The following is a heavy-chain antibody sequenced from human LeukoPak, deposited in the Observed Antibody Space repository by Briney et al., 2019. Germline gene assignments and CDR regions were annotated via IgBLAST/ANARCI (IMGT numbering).Heavy chain of an antibody. D-gene: IGHD3-9*01. CDR2: TSYSGST. CDR3: GRRTYYDTLTGYTYWYFDL. V-gene: IGHV4-59*01. J-gene: IGHJ2*01. Sequence: SETLFLTCTVSGGSISSYYWSWIRQPPGKRLEWIGYTSYSGSTDYNPSLKSRDTMSVDTSKNQFSLKLSSVTAADTAVYYCGRRTYYDTLTGYTYWYFDLWGRGTLVTVSS. CDR1: GGSISSYY.